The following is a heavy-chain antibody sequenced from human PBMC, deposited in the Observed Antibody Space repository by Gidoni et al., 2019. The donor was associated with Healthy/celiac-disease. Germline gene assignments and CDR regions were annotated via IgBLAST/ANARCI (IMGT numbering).Heavy chain of an antibody. CDR2: IRSKANSYAT. Sequence: EVQLVESGGGLVQPGGSLKLSCAASGFTFSGSAMHWVRQASGKGLEWVGRIRSKANSYATAYAASVKGRFTISRDDSKNTAYLQMNSLKTEDTAVYYCTRAYLGYCSGGSCPLDYWGQGTLVTVSS. CDR1: GFTFSGSA. D-gene: IGHD2-15*01. CDR3: TRAYLGYCSGGSCPLDY. V-gene: IGHV3-73*01. J-gene: IGHJ4*02.